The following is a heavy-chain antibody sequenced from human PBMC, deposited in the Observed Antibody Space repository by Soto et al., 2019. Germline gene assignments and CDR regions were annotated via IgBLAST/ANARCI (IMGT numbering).Heavy chain of an antibody. D-gene: IGHD2-2*01. CDR1: GFTFSSYS. Sequence: GSLRLSCAASGFTFSSYSMNWVRQAPGKGLEWVSYISSSSSTIYYADSVKGRFTISRDNAKNSLYLQMNSLRAEDTAVYYCARALRRLVVVPAATTDDYYYYMDVWGKGTTVTVSS. CDR3: ARALRRLVVVPAATTDDYYYYMDV. J-gene: IGHJ6*03. V-gene: IGHV3-48*01. CDR2: ISSSSSTI.